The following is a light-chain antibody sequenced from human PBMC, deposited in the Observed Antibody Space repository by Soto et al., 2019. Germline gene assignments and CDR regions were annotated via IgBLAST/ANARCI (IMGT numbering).Light chain of an antibody. CDR2: DAS. CDR1: QSISKW. CDR3: QQYNDYLTWT. J-gene: IGKJ1*01. Sequence: DIQMTQSPSTLSASVGERVTITCRASQSISKWLAWYQQKPGKAPKVLIFDASILESGVPSRFSGSGSGTEFTLTISSLQPDDFATYYCQQYNDYLTWTFGQGTKVEIK. V-gene: IGKV1-5*01.